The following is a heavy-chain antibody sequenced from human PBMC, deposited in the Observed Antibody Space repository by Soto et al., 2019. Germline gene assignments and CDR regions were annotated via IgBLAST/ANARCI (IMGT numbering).Heavy chain of an antibody. Sequence: QVQLQESGPGLVKPSETLSLTCTVSGGSISSYYWSWIRQPAGKGLEWIGRIYTSGSTNYNPSLKSRVTMSVDTSKNQCSLKLSSVTAADTAVYYCARGFNYDSSGYYYWFDPWGQGTLVTVSS. J-gene: IGHJ5*02. V-gene: IGHV4-4*07. CDR3: ARGFNYDSSGYYYWFDP. D-gene: IGHD3-22*01. CDR1: GGSISSYY. CDR2: IYTSGST.